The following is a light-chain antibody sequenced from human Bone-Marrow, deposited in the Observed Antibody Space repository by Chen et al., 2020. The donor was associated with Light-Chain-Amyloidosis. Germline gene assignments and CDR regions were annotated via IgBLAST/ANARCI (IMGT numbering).Light chain of an antibody. Sequence: SYELTRPPSVSVSPGQTARITCSGDDLPTKYAYWYQQKPGQAPVLVIHRDTERPSGISGRFSGSSSGTTATLTISGVQAEDEADYHCQSADSSGTYEVIFGGGTKLTVL. CDR1: DLPTKY. V-gene: IGLV3-25*03. CDR3: QSADSSGTYEVI. CDR2: RDT. J-gene: IGLJ2*01.